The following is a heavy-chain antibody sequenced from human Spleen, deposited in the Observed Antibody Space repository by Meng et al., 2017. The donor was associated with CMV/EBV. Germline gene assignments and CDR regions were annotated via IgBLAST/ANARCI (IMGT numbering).Heavy chain of an antibody. CDR1: GYTLSEFS. CDR3: TTLTADSSGWYPA. V-gene: IGHV1-24*01. D-gene: IGHD6-19*01. CDR2: IDPDDGET. J-gene: IGHJ5*02. Sequence: QVQVGQSGAEGKDPGDSMKVSCKVSGYTLSEFSMHWVRQAPGKGIEWMGGIDPDDGETIYAQKCRGRVTVTEDTSTDTDYMELSSLRSEDTAVYYCTTLTADSSGWYPAWGQGTLVTVSS.